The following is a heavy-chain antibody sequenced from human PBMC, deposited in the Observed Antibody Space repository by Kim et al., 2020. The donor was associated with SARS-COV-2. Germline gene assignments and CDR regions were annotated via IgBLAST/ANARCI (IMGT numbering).Heavy chain of an antibody. J-gene: IGHJ4*02. CDR3: ARGRQLWSSPFDY. V-gene: IGHV3-11*05. Sequence: GGSLRLSCAASGFTFSDYYMSWIRQAPGKGLEWVSYISSSSSYTNYADSVKGRFTISRDHAKNSLYLQMNSLRAEDTAVYYCARGRQLWSSPFDYWGQGTLGTVSS. CDR2: ISSSSSYT. CDR1: GFTFSDYY. D-gene: IGHD5-18*01.